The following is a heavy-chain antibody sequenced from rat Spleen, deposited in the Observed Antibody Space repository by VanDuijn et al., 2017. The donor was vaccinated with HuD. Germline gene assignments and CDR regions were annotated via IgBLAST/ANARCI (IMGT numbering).Heavy chain of an antibody. Sequence: QVQLKESGPGLVQPSQTLSLTCTVSGFSLTSYTVSWVRQPPGKGLEWLGAMWTDGNTNYNSALKSRLSISRDTSKRQVYLKMNSLQTEDTATYYCARDPGSSGWGQGVMVTVSS. CDR2: MWTDGNT. J-gene: IGHJ2*01. D-gene: IGHD1-4*01. CDR3: ARDPGSSG. V-gene: IGHV2-15*01. CDR1: GFSLTSYT.